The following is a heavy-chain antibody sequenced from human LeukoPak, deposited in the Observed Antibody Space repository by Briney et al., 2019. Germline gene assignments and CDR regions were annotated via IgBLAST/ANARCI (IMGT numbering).Heavy chain of an antibody. CDR2: ITSGFTT. CDR3: AKDYYESRVAGVFFEY. J-gene: IGHJ4*02. Sequence: PGGSLSLSCGASGLSFSNYAMSWVRQAPGKGLEWISGITSGFTTYYADSVKGRFTISRDNSKNTFHLQMSSLRAEDTAIYYCAKDYYESRVAGVFFEYWGQGTLVTVSS. CDR1: GLSFSNYA. D-gene: IGHD6-19*01. V-gene: IGHV3-23*01.